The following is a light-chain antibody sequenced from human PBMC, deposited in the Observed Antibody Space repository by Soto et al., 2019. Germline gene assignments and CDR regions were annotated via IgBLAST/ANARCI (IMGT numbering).Light chain of an antibody. CDR1: QSISSW. CDR3: QQYNSYPIT. CDR2: DAS. J-gene: IGKJ4*01. V-gene: IGKV1-5*01. Sequence: DRQMTPSTSSLSSAVVYIVPITFRASQSISSWLAWYQQKPGKAPKLLIYDASSLESGVPSRFSGSGSGTEFTITIRSMQNDDFETYYCQQYNSYPITVGGGTQVDIK.